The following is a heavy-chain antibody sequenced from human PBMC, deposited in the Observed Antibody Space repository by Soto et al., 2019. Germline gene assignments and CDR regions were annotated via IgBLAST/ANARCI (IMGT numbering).Heavy chain of an antibody. D-gene: IGHD1-26*01. CDR2: VHWNDDK. CDR1: GFSLSTSGMG. V-gene: IGHV2-5*01. Sequence: SGPTLVNPTQALTLTCTFSGFSLSTSGMGVGWIRQPPGKALEWLALVHWNDDKRHSPSLKNRLTITKDTSKNQVILIMTNMEPVDTATFFCAPDSGSYLGGFGYFDFWGPGTLVTVSS. J-gene: IGHJ4*02. CDR3: APDSGSYLGGFGYFDF.